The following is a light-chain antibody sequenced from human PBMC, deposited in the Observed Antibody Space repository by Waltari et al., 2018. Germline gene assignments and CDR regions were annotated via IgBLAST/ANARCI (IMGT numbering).Light chain of an antibody. V-gene: IGLV1-40*01. CDR2: GTS. J-gene: IGLJ2*01. CDR1: GSNLGAGSD. Sequence: QSVLPQPPSASGAPGQRVSISCTGSGSNLGAGSDVPWYQQHPGKAPKLLIYGTSTLPPGVPDRFCGSQSGTSASLAITALQAEDEAEYYCQSYDTSLSVVFGGGTKLTVL. CDR3: QSYDTSLSVV.